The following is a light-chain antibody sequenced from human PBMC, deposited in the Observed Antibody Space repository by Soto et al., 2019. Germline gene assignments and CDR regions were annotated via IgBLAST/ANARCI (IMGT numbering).Light chain of an antibody. V-gene: IGKV1-39*01. CDR1: QSISSY. CDR2: AAS. Sequence: DIQMTQSPSSLSASVGDRVTITCRASQSISSYLNWYQQKPGKAPKLLIYAASSLQSGVPSRFSGSGSGTDFTLTISSLQHEDFATYYCQQSYSTPLTFGPGPKVDIK. CDR3: QQSYSTPLT. J-gene: IGKJ3*01.